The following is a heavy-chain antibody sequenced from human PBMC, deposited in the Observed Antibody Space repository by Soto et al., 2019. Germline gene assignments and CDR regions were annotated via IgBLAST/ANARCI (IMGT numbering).Heavy chain of an antibody. CDR2: ISYDGSSN. Sequence: QVQLVESGGGVVQPGRSLRLSCAASGFTFSSYAMHWVRQAPGKGLEWVAVISYDGSSNYYADSVKGRFTISRDNSKNTLYLQINSLRAEDTAVYYCASDEGQWLALKYNFDYWGQGTLVTVSS. J-gene: IGHJ4*02. V-gene: IGHV3-30-3*01. D-gene: IGHD6-19*01. CDR3: ASDEGQWLALKYNFDY. CDR1: GFTFSSYA.